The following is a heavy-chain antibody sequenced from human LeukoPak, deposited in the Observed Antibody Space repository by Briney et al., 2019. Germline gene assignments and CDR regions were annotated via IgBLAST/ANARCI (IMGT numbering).Heavy chain of an antibody. D-gene: IGHD2-21*01. Sequence: GGSLRLSCAASGFTFSSYWMTWVRQAPGKGLEWVANIKQDGSEKYYVDSVQGRFTISRDNAKNSLYLQMNSLRTEDTAVYYCARDCFAENNCWGQGILVTVSS. V-gene: IGHV3-7*01. CDR3: ARDCFAENNC. CDR2: IKQDGSEK. CDR1: GFTFSSYW. J-gene: IGHJ4*02.